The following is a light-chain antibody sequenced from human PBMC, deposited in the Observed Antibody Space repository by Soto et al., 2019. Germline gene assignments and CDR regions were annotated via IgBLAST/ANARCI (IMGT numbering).Light chain of an antibody. V-gene: IGKV3-15*01. CDR3: QQRSDWPSIT. CDR1: QSISDT. Sequence: EIVMTQSPATLSVSPGGRAARSCRASQSISDTLAWYQQKPGQAPRLLIYGASTRATGIPARFSGSGSGTDFTLTISSLEPEDFAVYYCQQRSDWPSITFGQGTRLEI. CDR2: GAS. J-gene: IGKJ5*01.